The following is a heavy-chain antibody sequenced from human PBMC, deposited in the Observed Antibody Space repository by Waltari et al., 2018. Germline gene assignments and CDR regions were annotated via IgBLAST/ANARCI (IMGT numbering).Heavy chain of an antibody. CDR1: GFTFSSYG. CDR3: AKEGSIEYSSSSFDY. J-gene: IGHJ4*02. D-gene: IGHD6-6*01. V-gene: IGHV3-33*06. Sequence: QVQLVESGGGVVQPGRSLRLSCAASGFTFSSYGMHWVRQAPGKGLEWVAVIWYVGSNKYYADSVEGRFTISRDNSKTTLYLQMNSLRAEDTAVYYCAKEGSIEYSSSSFDYWGQGTLVTVSS. CDR2: IWYVGSNK.